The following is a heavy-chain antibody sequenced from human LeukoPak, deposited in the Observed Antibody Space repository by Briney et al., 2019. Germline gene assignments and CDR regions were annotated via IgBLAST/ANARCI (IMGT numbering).Heavy chain of an antibody. CDR1: GFTFSSYE. V-gene: IGHV3-48*03. D-gene: IGHD3-22*01. CDR2: ISSSGSTI. CDR3: ARDLTDYYDTSGYLPN. J-gene: IGHJ4*02. Sequence: GGSLRLSCAASGFTFSSYEMNWVRQAPGKGLEWVSYISSSGSTIYYADSVKDRFTISRDNAKNSLYLQMNSLRAEDTAVYYCARDLTDYYDTSGYLPNWGQGTLVTVSS.